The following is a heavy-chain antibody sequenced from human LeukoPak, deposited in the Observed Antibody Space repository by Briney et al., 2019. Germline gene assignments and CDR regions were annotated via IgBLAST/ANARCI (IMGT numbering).Heavy chain of an antibody. V-gene: IGHV5-51*01. J-gene: IGHJ4*02. Sequence: GESLKISCNVSGYDFSNYWIGWVRQMPEKGLEWMGIIYPTDSNTKHSPSFEGQVTISADKSISAAFLQWSSLRASDTAIYYCATTLGYCPGGSCQDFWGQGTLVTVSP. CDR1: GYDFSNYW. D-gene: IGHD2-15*01. CDR3: ATTLGYCPGGSCQDF. CDR2: IYPTDSNT.